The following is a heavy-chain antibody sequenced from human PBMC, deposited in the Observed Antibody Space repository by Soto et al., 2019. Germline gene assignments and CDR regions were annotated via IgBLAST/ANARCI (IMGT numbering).Heavy chain of an antibody. CDR3: AKDRSSSSLRYGMDV. Sequence: PGGSLRLSCAASGFTVSSKYMSWVRQAPGKGLEWVSAITGSGGGTYYADSVKGRLTISRDNSKNTVYLQMNSLRAEDTAVYYCAKDRSSSSLRYGMDVWGQGTTVTVSS. CDR2: ITGSGGGT. V-gene: IGHV3-23*01. CDR1: GFTVSSKY. J-gene: IGHJ6*02. D-gene: IGHD6-13*01.